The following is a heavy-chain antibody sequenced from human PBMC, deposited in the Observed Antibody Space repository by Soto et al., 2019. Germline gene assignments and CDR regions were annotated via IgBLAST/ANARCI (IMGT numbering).Heavy chain of an antibody. CDR2: IVGGGDST. CDR3: AKEIAVAGQGILHY. CDR1: GFTFSNYA. J-gene: IGHJ4*02. V-gene: IGHV3-23*01. D-gene: IGHD6-19*01. Sequence: GGSLRLSCAAAGFTFSNYAMTWVRQAPGKGLEWVSAIVGGGDSTYYANSVKGRFTISRDNSKSTLFLQMNSLRDEDMAVYYCAKEIAVAGQGILHYWGQGTLVTVSS.